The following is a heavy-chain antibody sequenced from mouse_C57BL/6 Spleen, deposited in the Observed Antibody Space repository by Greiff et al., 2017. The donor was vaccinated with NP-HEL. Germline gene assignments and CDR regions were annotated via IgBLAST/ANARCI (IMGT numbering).Heavy chain of an antibody. CDR1: GYAFSSSW. Sequence: VQLQQSGPELVKPGASVKISCKASGYAFSSSWMNWVKQRPGKGLEWIGRIYPGDGDTNYNGKFKGKATLTADKSSSTAYMQLSSLTSEDSAVYFCANLGSMDYWGQGTSVTVSS. J-gene: IGHJ4*01. CDR2: IYPGDGDT. CDR3: ANLGSMDY. V-gene: IGHV1-82*01. D-gene: IGHD3-2*02.